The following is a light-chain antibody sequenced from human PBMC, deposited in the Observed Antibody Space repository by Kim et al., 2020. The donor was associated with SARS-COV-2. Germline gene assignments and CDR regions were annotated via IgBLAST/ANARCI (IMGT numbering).Light chain of an antibody. CDR3: LQDWSYPLT. V-gene: IGKV1-6*01. Sequence: AIRVTQSPSSLSASVGDSVTITCRASQDIGSELGWYLQKPGKVPQLLIRGASNVHSGVPSRFSGSGFGTEFTLTISSLQPEDFATYFCLQDWSYPLTFGQGTRLEIK. CDR2: GAS. CDR1: QDIGSE. J-gene: IGKJ5*01.